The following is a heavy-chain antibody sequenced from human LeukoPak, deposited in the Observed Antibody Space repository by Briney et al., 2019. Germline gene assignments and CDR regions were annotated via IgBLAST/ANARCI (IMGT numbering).Heavy chain of an antibody. J-gene: IGHJ4*02. CDR1: GFTFSSYS. D-gene: IGHD3-10*01. Sequence: PGGSLRLSCAASGFTFSSYSMNWVRQAPGKGLEWVSSISSSSSYIYYADPVKGRFTISRDNAKNSLYLQMNSLRAEDTAVYYCARDGSIGWGSGSFDYWGQGTLVTVSS. CDR3: ARDGSIGWGSGSFDY. CDR2: ISSSSSYI. V-gene: IGHV3-21*01.